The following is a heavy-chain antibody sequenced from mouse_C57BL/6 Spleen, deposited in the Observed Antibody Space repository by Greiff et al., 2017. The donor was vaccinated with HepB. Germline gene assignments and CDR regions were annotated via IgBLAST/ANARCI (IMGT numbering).Heavy chain of an antibody. V-gene: IGHV5-9-1*02. J-gene: IGHJ3*01. D-gene: IGHD2-5*01. CDR3: TREGKTYYSNYPFAY. CDR2: ISSGGDYI. CDR1: GFTFSSYA. Sequence: EVMLVESGEGLVKPGGSLKLSCAASGFTFSSYAMSWVRQTPEKRLEWVAYISSGGDYIYYADTVKGRFTISRDNARNTLYLQMSSLKSEDTAMYYCTREGKTYYSNYPFAYWGQGTLVTVSA.